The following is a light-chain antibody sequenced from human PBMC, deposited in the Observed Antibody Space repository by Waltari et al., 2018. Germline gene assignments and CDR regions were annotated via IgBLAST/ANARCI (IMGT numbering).Light chain of an antibody. CDR3: AGWDDSLSGPV. CDR2: RDD. V-gene: IGLV1-47*01. J-gene: IGLJ3*02. CDR1: SSYIRSNY. Sequence: QSVLTQPPSASGTPGQRVTISCSGSSSYIRSNYVYWYQQLPGTAPKLLIYRDDQRPAGVPDRFSGSRSGTSASLAISGLRSEDEADYYCAGWDDSLSGPVFGGGTKVTVL.